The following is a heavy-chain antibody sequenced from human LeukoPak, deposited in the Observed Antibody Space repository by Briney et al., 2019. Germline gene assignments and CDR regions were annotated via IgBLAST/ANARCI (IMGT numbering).Heavy chain of an antibody. Sequence: KPSETLSLTCAVYGGSFSGYYWSWIRQPPGKGLEWIGEINHSGSTNYNPSLKSRVTISVDTSKNQFSLKLSSVTAADTAVYYCARGSWGAVAGHYFDYWGQGTLVTVSS. CDR1: GGSFSGYY. D-gene: IGHD6-19*01. J-gene: IGHJ4*02. CDR3: ARGSWGAVAGHYFDY. V-gene: IGHV4-34*01. CDR2: INHSGST.